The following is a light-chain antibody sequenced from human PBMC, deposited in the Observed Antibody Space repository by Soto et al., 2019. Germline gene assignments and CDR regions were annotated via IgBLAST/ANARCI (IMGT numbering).Light chain of an antibody. CDR3: QQYAASPRP. J-gene: IGKJ1*01. Sequence: EIVLTQSPGTLSLSPRERATLSCRASQSVSSNYLAWYQHRPGQAPRLLIYGVSNRAPGIPDRFSGSGSGRHFTLTISRLEPEDFALYYCQQYAASPRPFGQGTXVXI. CDR1: QSVSSNY. CDR2: GVS. V-gene: IGKV3-20*01.